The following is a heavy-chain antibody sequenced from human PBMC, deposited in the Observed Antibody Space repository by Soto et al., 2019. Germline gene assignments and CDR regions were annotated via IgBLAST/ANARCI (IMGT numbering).Heavy chain of an antibody. J-gene: IGHJ6*02. CDR1: GFTFSSYW. CDR2: IKQDGSEI. D-gene: IGHD3-3*01. Sequence: GGSLRLSCAASGFTFSSYWMSWVRQGPGKGPEWVANIKQDGSEIYYVDSVKGRFTISRDNAKSSLYLQMTSLRAEDTAVYYCARDAYYDFWSGYYTGYYYGMAVWGQGTTVTVSS. V-gene: IGHV3-7*01. CDR3: ARDAYYDFWSGYYTGYYYGMAV.